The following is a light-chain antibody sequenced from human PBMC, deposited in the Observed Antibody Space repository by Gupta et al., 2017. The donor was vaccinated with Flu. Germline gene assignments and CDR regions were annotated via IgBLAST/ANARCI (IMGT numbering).Light chain of an antibody. V-gene: IGLV1-40*01. CDR3: QSYDSSLSGYV. CDR2: GNS. Sequence: QSVLTQPPSVSGAPGKRVTISCTGSSSNIGAGYDVHWYQQFPGTAPKLLIFGNSNRPSGVPDRFSGSKSGTSASLAITGLQAEDEADYYCQSYDSSLSGYVFGTGTRVTVL. J-gene: IGLJ1*01. CDR1: SSNIGAGYD.